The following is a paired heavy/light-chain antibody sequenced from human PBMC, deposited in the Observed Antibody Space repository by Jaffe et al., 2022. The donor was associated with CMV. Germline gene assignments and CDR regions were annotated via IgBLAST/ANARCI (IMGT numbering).Light chain of an antibody. CDR3: QQYNNWPT. J-gene: IGKJ1*01. V-gene: IGKV3-15*01. CDR1: QSVSSN. CDR2: GAS. Sequence: EIVMTQSPATLSVSPGERATLSCRASQSVSSNLAWYQQKPGQAPRLLIYGASTRAAGIPARFSGSGSRTEFTLTISSLQSEDFALYYCQQYNNWPTFGQGTKVEIK.
Heavy chain of an antibody. CDR3: ARGGLHFDTSAYPDY. V-gene: IGHV1-46*01. Sequence: QVQLVQSGAEVKKPGASVKVSCKASGYTFTSYYMHWVRQAPGQGLEWMGIINSSGGSTTYAQRFQGRVTMTRDTSTSTVYMELSSLRSEDTAVYYCARGGLHFDTSAYPDYWGQGTLVTVSS. CDR1: GYTFTSYY. D-gene: IGHD3-22*01. CDR2: INSSGGST. J-gene: IGHJ4*02.